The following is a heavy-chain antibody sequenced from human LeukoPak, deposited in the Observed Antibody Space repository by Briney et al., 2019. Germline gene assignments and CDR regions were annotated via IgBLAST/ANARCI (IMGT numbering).Heavy chain of an antibody. Sequence: AASVKVSCKASGYTFTSYGISWVRQAPGQGLEWMGWISAYNGNTNYAQKLQGRVTMTTDTSTSTAYMELRSLRSDDTAVYYCARGYYYDSSGYYSPFDYWGQGTLVTVSS. CDR2: ISAYNGNT. CDR3: ARGYYYDSSGYYSPFDY. D-gene: IGHD3-22*01. J-gene: IGHJ4*02. V-gene: IGHV1-18*01. CDR1: GYTFTSYG.